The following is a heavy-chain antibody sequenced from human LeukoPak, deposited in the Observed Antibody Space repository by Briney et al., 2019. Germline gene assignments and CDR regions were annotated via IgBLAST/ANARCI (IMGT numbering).Heavy chain of an antibody. CDR2: IRTDGTIT. CDR3: AKDGRGYSYGGYFDY. J-gene: IGHJ4*02. Sequence: GGSVRLSCAASGFTFSSYWMHWVRQAPGKGLVWVSRIRTDGTITTYADSVKGRFSISRDNAKNTLYLQVNSLRVEDTAVYYCAKDGRGYSYGGYFDYWGQGTLVTVSS. D-gene: IGHD5-18*01. CDR1: GFTFSSYW. V-gene: IGHV3-74*03.